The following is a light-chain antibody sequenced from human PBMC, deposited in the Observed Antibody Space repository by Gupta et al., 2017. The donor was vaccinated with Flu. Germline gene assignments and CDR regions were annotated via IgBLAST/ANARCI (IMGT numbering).Light chain of an antibody. V-gene: IGKV3-15*01. J-gene: IGKJ1*01. CDR2: GTS. Sequence: PATLSVSPGESVSLSCRAGQSIASYLAWYQQKPGQAPRLLIYGTSTRATGIPARFSGSGXGTXFSLTVXSLQSEDFAVYYCMQYNKWPRTFGXGTKVEIK. CDR1: QSIASY. CDR3: MQYNKWPRT.